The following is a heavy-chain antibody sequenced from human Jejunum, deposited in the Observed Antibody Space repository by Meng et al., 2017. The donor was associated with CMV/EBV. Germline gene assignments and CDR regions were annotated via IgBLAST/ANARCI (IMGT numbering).Heavy chain of an antibody. CDR3: ARAGVVVTATPHYYGMDV. V-gene: IGHV3-11*01. CDR2: ISGGGHTL. J-gene: IGHJ6*02. D-gene: IGHD2-15*01. Sequence: MGWVRKAPGKGLEWVSYISGGGHTLNYVDSVKGRFTISRDNSKNSLSLQMNSLRVEDTAVYYCARAGVVVTATPHYYGMDVWGQGTAVTVSS.